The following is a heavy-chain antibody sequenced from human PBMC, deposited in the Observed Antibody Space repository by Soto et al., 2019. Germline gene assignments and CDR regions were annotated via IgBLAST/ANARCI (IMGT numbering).Heavy chain of an antibody. V-gene: IGHV3-23*01. CDR3: ATRRGVVTSYYFDY. Sequence: GGSMRLSCAASGITLSSYDMNWVRQAPGKGLEWVSGISGSGGDTYYADSVKGRFAISRDNSQNTLYLQMNNLRAEDTAVYYCATRRGVVTSYYFDYWGQGTLVTVSS. CDR1: GITLSSYD. CDR2: ISGSGGDT. D-gene: IGHD2-21*02. J-gene: IGHJ4*02.